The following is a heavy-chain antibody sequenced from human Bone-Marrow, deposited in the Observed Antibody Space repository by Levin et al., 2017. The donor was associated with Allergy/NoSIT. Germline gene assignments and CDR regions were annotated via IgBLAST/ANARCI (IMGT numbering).Heavy chain of an antibody. CDR1: GGSVSSGSYY. CDR2: IYHSGST. CDR3: ARGSYFGGLSFDC. Sequence: PGGSLRLSCTVSGGSVSSGSYYWSWIRQPPGKGLEWIAYIYHSGSTKYNPSLKSRVTISLDTSRNQFSLRLTSLTAADTADYYCARGSYFGGLSFDCWGKGTLVTVSS. D-gene: IGHD4-23*01. J-gene: IGHJ4*02. V-gene: IGHV4-61*01.